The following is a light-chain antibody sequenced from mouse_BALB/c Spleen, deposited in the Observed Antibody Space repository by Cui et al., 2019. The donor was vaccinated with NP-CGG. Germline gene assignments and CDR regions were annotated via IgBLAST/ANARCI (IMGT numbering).Light chain of an antibody. V-gene: IGLV1*01. J-gene: IGLJ1*01. Sequence: QDLVTKEPAITTSPGETVTLTCRSSTGAVTTSNYANWVQEKPDHLFTGLIGGTNNRAPGVPARFSGSLIGDKAALTITGAQTEDEAIYFCALWYSNHWVFGGGTKLTVL. CDR3: ALWYSNHWV. CDR2: GTN. CDR1: TGAVTTSNY.